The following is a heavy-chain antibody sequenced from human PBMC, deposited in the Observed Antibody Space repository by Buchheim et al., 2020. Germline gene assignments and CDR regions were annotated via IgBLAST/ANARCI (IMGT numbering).Heavy chain of an antibody. Sequence: QVQLQESGPGLVRPSQTLSLTCTVSNGSITRGAYYWSWIRQYPGEGLEWIGYIFHSGSNYYNPSLKSRVTMSIDTSKNQFSLKLNSVTVADTAIYYCAAAGLQLNWFDPWGQGTL. J-gene: IGHJ5*02. V-gene: IGHV4-31*03. CDR3: AAAGLQLNWFDP. CDR2: IFHSGSN. D-gene: IGHD1-1*01. CDR1: NGSITRGAYY.